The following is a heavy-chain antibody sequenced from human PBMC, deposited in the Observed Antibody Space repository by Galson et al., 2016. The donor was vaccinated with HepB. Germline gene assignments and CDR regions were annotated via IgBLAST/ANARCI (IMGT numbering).Heavy chain of an antibody. V-gene: IGHV1-69*13. J-gene: IGHJ6*02. Sequence: SVKVSCKASGGTFSSYAISWVRQAPGQGLEWMGGITPIFGTTNYAQRFQGRITITAGESTSTAYMELSSLRSEDTAVYYCARDSAVGATEFDFGMDVWGQGTTVTVSS. CDR2: ITPIFGTT. D-gene: IGHD1-26*01. CDR3: ARDSAVGATEFDFGMDV. CDR1: GGTFSSYA.